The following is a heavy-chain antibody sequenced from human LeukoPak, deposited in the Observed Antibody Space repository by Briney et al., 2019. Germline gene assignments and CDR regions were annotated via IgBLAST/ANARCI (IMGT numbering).Heavy chain of an antibody. J-gene: IGHJ4*02. Sequence: ASVKVSCKASGYTFTGHYMHWVRQVPGQGLEWMGWINPKNAGTNYAPKFQGRVTMTRDTAISTVYMEVSSLGSDDTAVYYCAKTLYLRAVPGGLDYWGQGTLVSVSS. CDR3: AKTLYLRAVPGGLDY. CDR1: GYTFTGHY. D-gene: IGHD3-16*01. V-gene: IGHV1-2*02. CDR2: INPKNAGT.